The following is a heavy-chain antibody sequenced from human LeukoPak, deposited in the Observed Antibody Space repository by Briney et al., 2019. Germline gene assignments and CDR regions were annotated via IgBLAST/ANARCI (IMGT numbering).Heavy chain of an antibody. J-gene: IGHJ4*02. D-gene: IGHD6-13*01. Sequence: SGPTLVNPTQTLTLTCTFSGLSLSTSGVGVGWIRQPPGKALEWLALIYWNDDKRYSPSLKSRLTITKDTSKNQVVLTMTNMDSVDTATYYCAHRPRYSSSWGDYYFDYWGQGTLVTVSS. V-gene: IGHV2-5*01. CDR3: AHRPRYSSSWGDYYFDY. CDR1: GLSLSTSGVG. CDR2: IYWNDDK.